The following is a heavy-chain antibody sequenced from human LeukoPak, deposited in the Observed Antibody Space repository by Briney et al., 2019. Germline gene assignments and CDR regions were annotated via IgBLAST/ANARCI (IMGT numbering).Heavy chain of an antibody. D-gene: IGHD3-10*01. J-gene: IGHJ4*02. Sequence: SETLSLTCTVSGGSISSGGSYWSWIRQHPGKGLEWIGYIYYSGSTYYNPSLKSRITISVDTSKNQCSLKLSSVTAADTAVYYCARVTGSGSYCDYWGQGTLVTVSS. CDR2: IYYSGST. CDR1: GGSISSGGSY. CDR3: ARVTGSGSYCDY. V-gene: IGHV4-31*03.